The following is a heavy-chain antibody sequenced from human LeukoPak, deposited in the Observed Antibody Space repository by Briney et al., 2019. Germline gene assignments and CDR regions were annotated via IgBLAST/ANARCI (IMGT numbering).Heavy chain of an antibody. Sequence: PGGSLRLPCAASGFTFSSYAMSWVRQAPGKGLEWVSAISGSGGSTYYADSVKGRFTISRDNSKNTLYLQMNSLRAEDTAVYYCAKSVEVEMASYYYYGMDVWGQGTTVTVSS. CDR2: ISGSGGST. J-gene: IGHJ6*02. CDR3: AKSVEVEMASYYYYGMDV. CDR1: GFTFSSYA. D-gene: IGHD5-24*01. V-gene: IGHV3-23*01.